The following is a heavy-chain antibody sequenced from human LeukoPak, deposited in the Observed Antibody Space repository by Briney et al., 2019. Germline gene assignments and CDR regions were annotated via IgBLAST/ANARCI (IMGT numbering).Heavy chain of an antibody. CDR2: ISWNSGSI. J-gene: IGHJ4*02. D-gene: IGHD6-19*01. V-gene: IGHV3-9*01. CDR1: GFSFDDYA. Sequence: GRSLRLSCTASGFSFDDYAMHWVRQAPGKGLEWVSGISWNSGSIGYADSVKGRFTISRDNAKNSLYLQMNSLRAEDTALYYCAKDKVAGTSGFDYWGQGTLVTVSS. CDR3: AKDKVAGTSGFDY.